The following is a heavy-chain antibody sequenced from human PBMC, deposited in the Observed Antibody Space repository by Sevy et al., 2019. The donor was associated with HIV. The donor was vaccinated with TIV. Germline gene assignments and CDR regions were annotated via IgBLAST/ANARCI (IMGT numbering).Heavy chain of an antibody. V-gene: IGHV3-48*03. J-gene: IGHJ4*02. D-gene: IGHD4-17*01. CDR3: ARDLPPSATTVAHFDC. Sequence: GGSLRLSCTASGFPFSSYEMNWVRQAPWKGLEWVSYITNSRTTKYYSDSVRGRFTISRDNARNSLHLQMNSLRAEDTAVYYCARDLPPSATTVAHFDCWGQGTLVTVSS. CDR1: GFPFSSYE. CDR2: ITNSRTTK.